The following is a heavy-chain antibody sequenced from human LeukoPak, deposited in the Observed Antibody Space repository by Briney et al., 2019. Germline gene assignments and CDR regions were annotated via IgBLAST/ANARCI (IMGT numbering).Heavy chain of an antibody. CDR3: ARGGAGRVGATRLWADWYYYYMDV. Sequence: GGSLRLSCAASGFTFSNYAMHWVRQAPGKGLEWEAVISFDGNNKYYADSVKGRFTISRDNSKNTLYLQMNSLRSDDTAVYYCARGGAGRVGATRLWADWYYYYMDVWGKGTTVTISS. V-gene: IGHV3-30*04. D-gene: IGHD1-26*01. CDR2: ISFDGNNK. J-gene: IGHJ6*03. CDR1: GFTFSNYA.